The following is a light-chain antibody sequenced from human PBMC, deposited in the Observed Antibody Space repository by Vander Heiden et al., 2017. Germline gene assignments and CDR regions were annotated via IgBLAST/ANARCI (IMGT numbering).Light chain of an antibody. CDR3: QQYNTYHT. CDR2: QAS. Sequence: DLQLPQSPSTMSASVGDRVTITCRASQYIGSRLAWYQQKPGKAPNLLICQASTLGTVVPSRFSGSGSGTEFTLTISSLQPDDFATYCCQQYNTYHTFGQGTKLEIK. CDR1: QYIGSR. V-gene: IGKV1-5*03. J-gene: IGKJ2*01.